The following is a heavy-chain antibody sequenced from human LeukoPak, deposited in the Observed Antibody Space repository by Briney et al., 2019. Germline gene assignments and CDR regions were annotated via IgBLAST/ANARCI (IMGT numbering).Heavy chain of an antibody. D-gene: IGHD2-15*01. CDR1: AFTFSSYA. CDR3: ARGRCSGGSCYSDY. CDR2: ISSIGGST. Sequence: PGASLRLSCSASAFTFSSYAMHWVRHAPGKGLEYVSAISSIGGSTYNANSVKGRFTISRDNSKNTLYLQMGSLRAEDMAVYYCARGRCSGGSCYSDYWGQGTLVTVSS. J-gene: IGHJ4*02. V-gene: IGHV3-64*01.